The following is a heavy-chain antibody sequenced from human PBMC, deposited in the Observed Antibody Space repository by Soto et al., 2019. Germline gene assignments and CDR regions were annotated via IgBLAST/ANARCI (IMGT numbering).Heavy chain of an antibody. CDR3: ARTFKVGVRDYCGH. J-gene: IGHJ4*02. V-gene: IGHV4-34*01. CDR1: GGSFSGYY. CDR2: INHSGST. D-gene: IGHD1-26*01. Sequence: QVQLQQWGAGLLKPSETLSLTCAVYGGSFSGYYWSWIRQPPGKGLEWIGEINHSGSTNFNPSHNSRFTISVDTATSQFSLRLGSVTAACTAVDYCARTFKVGVRDYCGHWGQGTPVTVSS.